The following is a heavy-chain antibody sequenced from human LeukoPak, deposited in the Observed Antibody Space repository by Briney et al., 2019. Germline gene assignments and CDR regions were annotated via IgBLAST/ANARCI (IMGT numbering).Heavy chain of an antibody. CDR3: ASLYGSSWPPFDY. V-gene: IGHV4-4*02. D-gene: IGHD6-13*01. Sequence: SETPSLTCTVSGGSISSSHWWSWVRQPPGKGLEWIGEIYHSGSINYNPSLKSRVTISIDKSKNQFSLKLSSVTAADTAVYYCASLYGSSWPPFDYWGQGTLVTVSS. J-gene: IGHJ4*02. CDR2: IYHSGSI. CDR1: GGSISSSHW.